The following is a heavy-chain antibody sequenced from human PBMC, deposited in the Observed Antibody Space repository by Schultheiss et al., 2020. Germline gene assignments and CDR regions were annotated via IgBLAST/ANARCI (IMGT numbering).Heavy chain of an antibody. Sequence: SETLSLTCAVSGGSMNYHFWNWIRQAPGKGLEWIGYIYYSGSTNYNPSLKSRVTISVDVPQNQFSLKMSSVTAADTAVYYCARLRTAAGFDSWGQGTLVTVYS. CDR1: GGSMNYHF. J-gene: IGHJ4*02. CDR3: ARLRTAAGFDS. D-gene: IGHD6-25*01. CDR2: IYYSGST. V-gene: IGHV4-59*08.